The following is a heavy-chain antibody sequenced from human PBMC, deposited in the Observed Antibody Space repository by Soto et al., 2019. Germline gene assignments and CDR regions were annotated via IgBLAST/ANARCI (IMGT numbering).Heavy chain of an antibody. D-gene: IGHD3-9*01. CDR2: IYYSGST. J-gene: IGHJ4*02. Sequence: SETLSLTCTVSGGSISSGDYYWSWIRQPPGKGLEWIGYIYYSGSTYYNPSLKSRVTISVDTSKNQFSLKLSSVTAADTAVYYCARESRANILTGHTLDYWGQGPLVTVPS. CDR3: ARESRANILTGHTLDY. CDR1: GGSISSGDYY. V-gene: IGHV4-30-4*01.